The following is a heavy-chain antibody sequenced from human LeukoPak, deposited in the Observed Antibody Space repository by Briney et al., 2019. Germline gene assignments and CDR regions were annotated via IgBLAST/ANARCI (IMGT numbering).Heavy chain of an antibody. V-gene: IGHV1-18*01. D-gene: IGHD2-2*02. CDR2: ISAYNGNT. J-gene: IGHJ4*02. CDR1: GYTFIHYG. Sequence: GASVKVSCKASGYTFIHYGITWVRQAPGQGLEWMGWISAYNGNTNCAQNLQDRVTMTRDTSTSTAYMELRGLRSDDTAVYYCARDFIPPPLRSSRYLDYWGQGTLVSVSS. CDR3: ARDFIPPPLRSSRYLDY.